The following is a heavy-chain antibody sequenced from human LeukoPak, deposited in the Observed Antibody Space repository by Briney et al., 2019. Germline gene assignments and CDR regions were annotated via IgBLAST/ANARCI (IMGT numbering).Heavy chain of an antibody. CDR3: ARVSGHYDSSGSD. V-gene: IGHV1-69*05. J-gene: IGHJ4*02. Sequence: ASVKVSCKASGGTFSSFAISWVRQAPGQGLEWMGGIIPIFGTANYAQKFQGRVTITTDESTSTAYMELSSLRSEDTAVYYCARVSGHYDSSGSDWGQGTLATVSS. CDR1: GGTFSSFA. D-gene: IGHD3-22*01. CDR2: IIPIFGTA.